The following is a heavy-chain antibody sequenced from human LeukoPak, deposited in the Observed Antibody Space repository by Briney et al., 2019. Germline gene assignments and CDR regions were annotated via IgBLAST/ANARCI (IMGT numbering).Heavy chain of an antibody. CDR3: ARHPNRDDWFDP. J-gene: IGHJ5*02. CDR1: GGSTNNYY. Sequence: SETLSLICTVSGGSTNNYYWSWIRQPPGKGLEWIAYIYYTGNTNYNPSLKSRVTISVDRSKNQFSLKLSSVTAADAAVYYCARHPNRDDWFDPWGQGTLVTVSS. D-gene: IGHD5-24*01. CDR2: IYYTGNT. V-gene: IGHV4-59*08.